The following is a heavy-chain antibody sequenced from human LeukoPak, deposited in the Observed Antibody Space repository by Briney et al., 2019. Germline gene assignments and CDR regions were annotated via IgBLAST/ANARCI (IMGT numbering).Heavy chain of an antibody. CDR1: GGSISSGDYY. Sequence: SETLSLTCTVSGGSISSGDYYWSWIRQPPGKGLEWIGHIYYSGSTYYNPSLKSRVTISVDTSKNQFSLKLSSVTAADTAVYYCARVLVDSSGYYITHYFDYWGQGTLVTVSS. CDR3: ARVLVDSSGYYITHYFDY. D-gene: IGHD3-22*01. V-gene: IGHV4-30-4*01. J-gene: IGHJ4*02. CDR2: IYYSGST.